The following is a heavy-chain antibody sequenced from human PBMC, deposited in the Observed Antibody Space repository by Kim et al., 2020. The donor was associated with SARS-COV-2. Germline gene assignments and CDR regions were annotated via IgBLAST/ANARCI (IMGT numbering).Heavy chain of an antibody. V-gene: IGHV4-39*01. J-gene: IGHJ5*02. CDR3: APLRWDYVWGSYHTPHNWFDP. D-gene: IGHD3-16*02. Sequence: SETLSLTCTVSGGSISSSSYYWGWIRQPPGKGLEWIGSIYYSGSTYYNPSLKSRVTISVDTSKNQFSLKLSSVTAADTAVYYCAPLRWDYVWGSYHTPHNWFDPWGQGTLVTVSS. CDR2: IYYSGST. CDR1: GGSISSSSYY.